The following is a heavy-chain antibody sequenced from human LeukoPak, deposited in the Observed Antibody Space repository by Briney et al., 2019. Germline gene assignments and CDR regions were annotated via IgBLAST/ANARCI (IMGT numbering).Heavy chain of an antibody. Sequence: GGSLRLSCAASGFTFSSYSMNWVRQAPGKGLEWVSSISSSSSYIYYADSVKGRFTISRDNAKNSLYLQMNSLRAEDTAVYYCARERDDYIRVSNDAFDIWGQGTMVTVSS. D-gene: IGHD3-16*01. CDR1: GFTFSSYS. V-gene: IGHV3-21*01. CDR3: ARERDDYIRVSNDAFDI. J-gene: IGHJ3*02. CDR2: ISSSSSYI.